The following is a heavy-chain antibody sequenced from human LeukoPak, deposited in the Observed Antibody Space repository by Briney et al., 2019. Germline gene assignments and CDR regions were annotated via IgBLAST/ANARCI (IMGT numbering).Heavy chain of an antibody. V-gene: IGHV3-23*01. CDR3: ALSGGSNWYGLEC. CDR2: ISVSDTT. D-gene: IGHD6-13*01. CDR1: GFTFSSYE. Sequence: GGSLRLSCAASGFTFSSYEMNWVRQAPGKGLEWISAISVSDTTYYADSVKGRFTISRDNSKNTLYLQMNSLRAEDTAVYYCALSGGSNWYGLECWGQGTLVTVSS. J-gene: IGHJ4*02.